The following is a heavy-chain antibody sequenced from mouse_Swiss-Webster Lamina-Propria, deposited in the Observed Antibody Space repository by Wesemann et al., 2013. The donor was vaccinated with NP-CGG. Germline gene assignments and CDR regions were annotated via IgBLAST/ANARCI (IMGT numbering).Heavy chain of an antibody. CDR3: ARALLRLRYAMDY. J-gene: IGHJ4*01. CDR2: ISNGGGST. V-gene: IGHV5-12-2*01. D-gene: IGHD1-2*01. Sequence: EWVAYISNGGGSTYYPDTVKGRFTISRDNAKNTLYLQMSSLKSEDTAMYYCARALLRLRYAMDYWGQGTSVTVSS.